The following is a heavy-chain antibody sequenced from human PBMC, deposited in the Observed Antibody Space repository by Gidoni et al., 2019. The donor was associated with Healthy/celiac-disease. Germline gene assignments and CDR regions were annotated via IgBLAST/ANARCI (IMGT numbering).Heavy chain of an antibody. J-gene: IGHJ4*02. D-gene: IGHD5-18*01. CDR3: ARESGYSYGAYYFDY. Sequence: QVQLVESGGGVVQPGRSLRLSCAASGFTFSRYGMHWVRQAPGKGLEWVAVIWYDGSNKYYADSVKGRFTISRDNSKNTLYLQMNSLRAEDTAVYYCARESGYSYGAYYFDYWCQVTLVTVSS. V-gene: IGHV3-33*01. CDR1: GFTFSRYG. CDR2: IWYDGSNK.